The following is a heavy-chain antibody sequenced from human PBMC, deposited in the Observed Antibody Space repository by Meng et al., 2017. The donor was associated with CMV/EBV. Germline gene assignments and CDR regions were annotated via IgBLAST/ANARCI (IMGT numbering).Heavy chain of an antibody. CDR1: GYTFSNYG. J-gene: IGHJ5*02. CDR3: ARGVPSAAAPRWVDP. V-gene: IGHV1-18*01. D-gene: IGHD6-13*01. Sequence: ASVKVSCKASGYTFSNYGIAWVRQAPGQGLEWMGWITTDDDSRKKQGRVTMTTDTSTSTAYMEPRSLRSDDTAVYYCARGVPSAAAPRWVDPWGQGTLVTVSS. CDR2: ITTDDDSR.